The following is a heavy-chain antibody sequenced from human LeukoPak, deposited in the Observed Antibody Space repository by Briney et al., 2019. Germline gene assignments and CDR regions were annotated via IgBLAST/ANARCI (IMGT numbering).Heavy chain of an antibody. Sequence: PGGSLRPSCAASGFTVSSNYMSWVRQAPGKGLEWVSVIYSGGSTYYADSVKGRFTISRDNSKNMLYLQMNSLRAEDTAVYYCARKKAYASGAFDIWGQGTMVTVSS. CDR3: ARKKAYASGAFDI. D-gene: IGHD3-16*01. CDR1: GFTVSSNY. V-gene: IGHV3-53*01. CDR2: IYSGGST. J-gene: IGHJ3*02.